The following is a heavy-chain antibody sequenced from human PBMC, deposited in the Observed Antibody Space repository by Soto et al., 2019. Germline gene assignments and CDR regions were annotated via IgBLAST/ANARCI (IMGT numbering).Heavy chain of an antibody. CDR2: FVPMFSSS. CDR1: GTTFTSYG. CDR3: ARTGGTYYVDH. J-gene: IGHJ4*02. V-gene: IGHV1-69*01. Sequence: QVQLVQSGAEVKKPGSSVNVSCKASGTTFTSYGIHWVRQAPGQGLEWMGGFVPMFSSSNYAQKFQGRLTIVADESTNTAYMELSSLRADDSAIYYCARTGGTYYVDHWGQGTLVTVSS. D-gene: IGHD1-1*01.